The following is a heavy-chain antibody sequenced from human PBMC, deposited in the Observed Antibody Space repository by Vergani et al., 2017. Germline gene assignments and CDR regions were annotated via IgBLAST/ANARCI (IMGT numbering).Heavy chain of an antibody. J-gene: IGHJ4*02. CDR2: VYTSGMT. CDR3: ARDLGDIVATTPSAEYFDY. V-gene: IGHV4-61*02. CDR1: GGSINTGAYY. D-gene: IGHD5-12*01. Sequence: QVQLQESGPRLVRPSQTLSLTCTVSGGSINTGAYYWSWIRQPAGKGLDWIGRVYTSGMTNYNPSLKSRVTILVDRSKSQLSLKLTSVTAGDTAVYFCARDLGDIVATTPSAEYFDYWGQGTLVTVSS.